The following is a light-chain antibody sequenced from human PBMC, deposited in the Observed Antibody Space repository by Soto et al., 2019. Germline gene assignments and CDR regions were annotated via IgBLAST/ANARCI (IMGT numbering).Light chain of an antibody. V-gene: IGKV3-15*01. CDR2: GAS. CDR1: QSVSSSN. J-gene: IGKJ1*01. Sequence: ILFTPSTGTLSLSPGERAPLSCRARQSVSSSNLAWYQQKPGQAPRLLIFGASTRATGIPARFSGSGSGTEFTLTISCLQSEDFAVYYCQQHSKWPPERFGHGTKV. CDR3: QQHSKWPPER.